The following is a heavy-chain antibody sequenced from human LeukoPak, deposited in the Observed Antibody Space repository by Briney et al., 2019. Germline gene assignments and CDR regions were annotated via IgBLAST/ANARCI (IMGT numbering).Heavy chain of an antibody. V-gene: IGHV4-28*05. CDR3: ARKRSRITYFCD. CDR2: VYYSGSI. D-gene: IGHD2-2*01. Sequence: SETLSLTCDVSRYSIRSENWWGWSRQPPGKGLEWIGYVYYSGSIYSNPSLKSRVTMSVDASRNQFSLKLTSVTPEDTAVYYCARKRSRITYFCDWGQGTLVTVSS. J-gene: IGHJ4*02. CDR1: RYSIRSENW.